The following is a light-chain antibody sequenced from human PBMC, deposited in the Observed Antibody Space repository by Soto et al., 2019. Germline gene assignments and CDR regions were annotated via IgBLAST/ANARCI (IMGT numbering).Light chain of an antibody. CDR1: QSVLHSSNNKNY. Sequence: DIVMTQSPDSLAVSLGERATINCKSSQSVLHSSNNKNYLAWYQQKPGQPPRLLIYWASTRESGVPDRFSGSGSATDFTLTISSLQPDDFATYYCQHYNSYSEAFGQGTKVELK. J-gene: IGKJ1*01. CDR2: WAS. CDR3: QHYNSYSEA. V-gene: IGKV4-1*01.